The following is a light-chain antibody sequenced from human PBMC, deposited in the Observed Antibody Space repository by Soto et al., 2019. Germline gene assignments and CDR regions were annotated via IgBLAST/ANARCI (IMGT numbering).Light chain of an antibody. Sequence: EIVLAQSPGTLPLSPGELATFVGRASQSVTNSFLAWYQQKPGQAPRIIIYGASRRATGIPDRFTGSGSGTDFTLTISRLEPEDVAVYYCQQYVSSPWALGQGTKVDI. V-gene: IGKV3-20*01. CDR2: GAS. CDR3: QQYVSSPWA. CDR1: QSVTNSF. J-gene: IGKJ1*01.